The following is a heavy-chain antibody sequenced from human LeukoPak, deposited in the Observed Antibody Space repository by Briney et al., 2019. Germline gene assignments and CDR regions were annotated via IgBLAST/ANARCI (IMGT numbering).Heavy chain of an antibody. Sequence: PGGSLRLSCAASGFIFSSDEMTWVRQAPGKGLESVSFISSSADTILYADSVKGRFTISRDNGKNALYLQMNSLRVEDTAVYYCKKERGSYWGQGTLVTVSS. CDR3: KKERGSY. CDR2: ISSSADTI. J-gene: IGHJ4*02. CDR1: GFIFSSDE. V-gene: IGHV3-48*03.